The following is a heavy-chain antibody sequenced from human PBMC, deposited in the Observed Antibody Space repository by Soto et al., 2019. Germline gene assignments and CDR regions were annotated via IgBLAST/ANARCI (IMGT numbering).Heavy chain of an antibody. Sequence: GGSLRLSCAASGFTVSSNYMSWVRQAPGKGLEWVSVIYSGGSTYYADSVKGRFTISRDNSKNTLYLQMNSLRAEDTAVYYCARFGLRYSIYGMDVWGQGTTVTVSS. D-gene: IGHD3-9*01. CDR3: ARFGLRYSIYGMDV. J-gene: IGHJ6*02. CDR2: IYSGGST. V-gene: IGHV3-53*01. CDR1: GFTVSSNY.